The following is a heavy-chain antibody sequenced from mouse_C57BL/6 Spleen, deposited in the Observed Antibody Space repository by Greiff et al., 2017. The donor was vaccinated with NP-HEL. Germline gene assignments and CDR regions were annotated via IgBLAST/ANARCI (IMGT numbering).Heavy chain of an antibody. CDR3: ARSYDDGGSYMGY. CDR1: GYTFTDYT. J-gene: IGHJ2*01. D-gene: IGHD2-4*01. V-gene: IGHV1-78*01. CDR2: IYPKDGST. Sequence: VQLQQSEAELVKPGASVKISCKASGYTFTDYTIHWVKQRPEQGLEWIGYIYPKDGSTKYNEKFKGKATLTADKASSTAYMQLHSLTSEDSAVYFCARSYDDGGSYMGYLGQGTTLTVSS.